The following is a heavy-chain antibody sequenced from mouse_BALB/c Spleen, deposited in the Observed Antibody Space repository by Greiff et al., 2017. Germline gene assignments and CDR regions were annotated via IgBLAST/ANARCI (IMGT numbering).Heavy chain of an antibody. CDR2: IRPGSGGT. CDR1: GYAFTNYL. CDR3: ARGRATVDKRAMDY. V-gene: IGHV1-54*01. Sequence: QVQLQQSGAELVGPGTSVKVSCKASGYAFTNYLIEWVKQRPGQGLEWIGVIRPGSGGTNYNEKFKGKATLTANNYSRTAYMQLSRLTSDDSAVYICARGRATVDKRAMDYWGQGTSVTVSS. D-gene: IGHD1-1*01. J-gene: IGHJ4*01.